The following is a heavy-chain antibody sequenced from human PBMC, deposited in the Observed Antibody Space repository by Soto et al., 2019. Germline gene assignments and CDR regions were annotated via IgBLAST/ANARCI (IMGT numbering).Heavy chain of an antibody. D-gene: IGHD6-6*01. CDR2: ISYDGSNK. V-gene: IGHV3-30*18. J-gene: IGHJ4*02. Sequence: GGSLRLSCAASGFTFSSYGMHWVRQAPGKGLEWVAVISYDGSNKYYADSVKGRFTISRDNSKNTLYLQMNSLRAEDTAVYYCAKMLKVIAACPVFDYWGQGTLVTVSS. CDR3: AKMLKVIAACPVFDY. CDR1: GFTFSSYG.